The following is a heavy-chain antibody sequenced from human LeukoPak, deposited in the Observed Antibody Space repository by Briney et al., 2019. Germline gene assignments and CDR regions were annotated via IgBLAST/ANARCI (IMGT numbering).Heavy chain of an antibody. D-gene: IGHD3-22*01. CDR3: AKTGDYFDSSDYYRPDAFDI. V-gene: IGHV3-23*01. Sequence: PGGSLRLSCAASGFTVSSNYMSWVRQAPGRGLEWVSAVSGSGGNAYYADSVKGRFTISRDNSKNTLYLQMNSLRAEDTAVYYCAKTGDYFDSSDYYRPDAFDIWGQGTMVTVSS. CDR1: GFTVSSNY. CDR2: VSGSGGNA. J-gene: IGHJ3*02.